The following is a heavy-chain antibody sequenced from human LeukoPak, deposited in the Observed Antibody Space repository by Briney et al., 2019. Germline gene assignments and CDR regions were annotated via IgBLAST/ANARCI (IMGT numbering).Heavy chain of an antibody. V-gene: IGHV4-34*01. J-gene: IGHJ4*02. CDR1: GGSFSGYY. CDR2: INHGETT. CDR3: ARGSSPFDY. Sequence: SETLSLTCAGYGGSFSGYYWSWIRQPPGKGLEWIGEINHGETTNYNPSLKSRVTISVDTSKNQFSLKLSSVTAADTAVYYCARGSSPFDYWGQGTLVTVSS.